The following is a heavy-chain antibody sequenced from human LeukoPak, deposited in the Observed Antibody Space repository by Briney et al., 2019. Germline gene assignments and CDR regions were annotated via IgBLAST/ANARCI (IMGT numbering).Heavy chain of an antibody. V-gene: IGHV4-59*01. CDR2: IYDRGST. J-gene: IGHJ4*02. D-gene: IGHD1-1*01. CDR1: GGSISSYY. CDR3: ARDKVPGDY. Sequence: SETLSLTCTVSGGSISSYYWSWIRQPPGKGLEWIGNIYDRGSTKYNPSLKSRVTISVDTSKNQFSLKLSSVTAADTAVYYCARDKVPGDYWGQGTLVTVSS.